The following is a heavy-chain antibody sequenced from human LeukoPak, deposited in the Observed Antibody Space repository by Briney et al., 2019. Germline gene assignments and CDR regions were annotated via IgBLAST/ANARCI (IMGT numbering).Heavy chain of an antibody. CDR1: GFTFSGFA. Sequence: GWSLRLSCAGSGFTFSGFAMHWVRQAPGKGLEWVAATSYHGRDKYYADAVSGRFTISRDNSKNTLHLEMNSLRTDDTAVYYCTKERGGGGRRINLMVGGYGPWGQGTQVTVSS. J-gene: IGHJ5*02. CDR2: TSYHGRDK. D-gene: IGHD3-22*01. V-gene: IGHV3-30*04. CDR3: TKERGGGGRRINLMVGGYGP.